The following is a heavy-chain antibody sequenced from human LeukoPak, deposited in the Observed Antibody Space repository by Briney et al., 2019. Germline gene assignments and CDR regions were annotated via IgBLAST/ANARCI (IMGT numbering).Heavy chain of an antibody. CDR1: GYTFTGYY. D-gene: IGHD6-19*01. Sequence: EASVKVSCKASGYTFTGYYMHWVRQAPGQGLEWMGWINPNGGGTNYAQKFQGRVTMTRDTSISTAYMELSRLRSDDTAVYYCVRPTGGSSGWSEDPHSDAFDIWGQGTMVTVSS. CDR3: VRPTGGSSGWSEDPHSDAFDI. V-gene: IGHV1-2*02. J-gene: IGHJ3*02. CDR2: INPNGGGT.